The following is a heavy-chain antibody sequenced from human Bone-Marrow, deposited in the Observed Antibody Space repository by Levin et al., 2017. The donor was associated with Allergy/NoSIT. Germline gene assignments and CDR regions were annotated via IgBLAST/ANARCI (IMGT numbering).Heavy chain of an antibody. CDR1: GFTFSSYW. CDR2: VNNDGSRK. J-gene: IGHJ5*02. CDR3: ARDRPHSWFDP. D-gene: IGHD1-14*01. Sequence: PGGSLRLSCAASGFTFSSYWMHWVRQAPGKGLVWVSYVNNDGSRKDYADSVKGRFTISRDNAKNTLYLQMTSLTAEDTAVYYCARDRPHSWFDPWGQGTLVTVSA. V-gene: IGHV3-74*01.